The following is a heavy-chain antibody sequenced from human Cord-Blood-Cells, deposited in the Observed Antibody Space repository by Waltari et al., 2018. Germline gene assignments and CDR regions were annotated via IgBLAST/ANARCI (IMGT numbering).Heavy chain of an antibody. D-gene: IGHD3-16*02. CDR2: IYHSGST. J-gene: IGHJ5*02. CDR3: AREAPDFGGVIVGNWFDP. Sequence: QVQLQESGPGLVKPSGTLSLTCAVIGGPIRSRNCWSLVCPLPRTGLELIGEIYHSGSTNYNPSLKSRVTISVDKSKNQFSLKLSSVTAADTAVYYCAREAPDFGGVIVGNWFDPWGQGTLVTVSS. CDR1: GGPIRSRNC. V-gene: IGHV4-4*02.